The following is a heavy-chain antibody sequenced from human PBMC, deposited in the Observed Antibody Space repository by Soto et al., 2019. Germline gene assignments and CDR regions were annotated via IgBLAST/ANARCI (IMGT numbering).Heavy chain of an antibody. J-gene: IGHJ4*02. Sequence: PSVILSLTCTVSGVSLSGFELLLIRQTPGKGLEWIGYINYVGRTSYYSPSLQSRVTISLDSSKNQFSLILSSVTAADTAVYFCARFRRNYFDYWGQGKQVTVSA. CDR3: ARFRRNYFDY. CDR2: INYVGRT. V-gene: IGHV4-59*01. D-gene: IGHD3-10*01. CDR1: GVSLSGFE.